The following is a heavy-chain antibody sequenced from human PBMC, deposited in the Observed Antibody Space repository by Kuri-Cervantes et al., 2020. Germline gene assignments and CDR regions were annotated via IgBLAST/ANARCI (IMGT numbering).Heavy chain of an antibody. CDR2: IYYSGST. D-gene: IGHD1-26*01. CDR3: ARARGSPFYGMDV. Sequence: SETLSLTCTVSGGSISSSSYYWGWIRQPPGKGLEWIGSIYYSGSTYYNPSLKSRVTISVDKSKNQFSLKLSSVTAADTAVYYCARARGSPFYGMDVWGQGTTVTVSS. J-gene: IGHJ6*02. V-gene: IGHV4-39*07. CDR1: GGSISSSSYY.